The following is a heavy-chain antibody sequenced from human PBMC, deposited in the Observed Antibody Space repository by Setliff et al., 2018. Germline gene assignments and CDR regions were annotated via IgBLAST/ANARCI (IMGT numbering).Heavy chain of an antibody. CDR2: IYASGST. D-gene: IGHD1-26*01. V-gene: IGHV4-61*02. Sequence: PSETLSLTCTVSGDSISSGNYYWNWIRQSAGKGLEWIGRIYASGSTEYNPSLGSRVTISVDTSRNQFSLQLSSVTSADTAIYYCTKGRVGLAARAGYWGQGTLVTVSS. CDR1: GDSISSGNYY. J-gene: IGHJ4*02. CDR3: TKGRVGLAARAGY.